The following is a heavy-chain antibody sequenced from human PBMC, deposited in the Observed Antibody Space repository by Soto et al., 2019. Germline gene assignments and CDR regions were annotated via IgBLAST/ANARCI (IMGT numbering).Heavy chain of an antibody. CDR3: ARYSYAAYYFDY. J-gene: IGHJ4*02. CDR2: IIPIFGTA. Sequence: SVKVSCKASGGTFSSYAISWVRQAPGQGLEWMGGIIPIFGTANYAQKFQGRVTITADKSTSTAYMELSSLRSEDTAVYYCARYSYAAYYFDYWGQGTLVTVSS. D-gene: IGHD5-18*01. CDR1: GGTFSSYA. V-gene: IGHV1-69*06.